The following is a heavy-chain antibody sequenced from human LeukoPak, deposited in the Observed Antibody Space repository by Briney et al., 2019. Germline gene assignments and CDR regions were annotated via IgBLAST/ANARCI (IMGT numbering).Heavy chain of an antibody. CDR2: IYTSGST. CDR3: ARDSSSTSWTFAFDI. CDR1: GGSISSYY. D-gene: IGHD2-2*01. V-gene: IGHV4-4*07. Sequence: SETLSLTCTVSGGSISSYYWSWIRQPPGKGLEWIGRIYTSGSTNYNPSLKSRVTMSVDTSKNQFSLKLSSVTAADTAVYYCARDSSSTSWTFAFDIWGQGTMVTVSS. J-gene: IGHJ3*02.